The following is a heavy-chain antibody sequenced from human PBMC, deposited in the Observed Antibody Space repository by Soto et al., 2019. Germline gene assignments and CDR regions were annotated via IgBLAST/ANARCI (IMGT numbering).Heavy chain of an antibody. J-gene: IGHJ4*02. D-gene: IGHD3-22*01. CDR3: ARRDYYDSSGLNI. Sequence: QVQLQESGPGLVKPSQTLSLTCTVSGGSISSGGYYWSWIRQHPGKGLEWIGYIYYSGSTYYNASLKSRVTISLDTSTNQFSQKLSSVTAADTAVYYCARRDYYDSSGLNIWGQGTLVTVSS. CDR2: IYYSGST. V-gene: IGHV4-31*03. CDR1: GGSISSGGYY.